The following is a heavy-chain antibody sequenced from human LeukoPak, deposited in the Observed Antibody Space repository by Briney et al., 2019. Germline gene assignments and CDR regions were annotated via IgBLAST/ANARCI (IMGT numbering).Heavy chain of an antibody. V-gene: IGHV1-46*01. CDR3: ARGYSPTIRTTGNDY. Sequence: ASVKVSCKASGYTFTSYYMHWVRQAPGQGLEWMGIINPSGGSTSYAQKFQGRVTMTRDTSTSTVYMELSSLRSEDTAVYYCARGYSPTIRTTGNDYWGQGTLVTVSS. D-gene: IGHD1-1*01. CDR1: GYTFTSYY. J-gene: IGHJ4*02. CDR2: INPSGGST.